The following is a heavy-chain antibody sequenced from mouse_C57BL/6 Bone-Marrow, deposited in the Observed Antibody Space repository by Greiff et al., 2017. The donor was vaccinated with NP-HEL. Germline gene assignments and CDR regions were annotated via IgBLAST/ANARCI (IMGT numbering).Heavy chain of an antibody. V-gene: IGHV3-1*01. CDR3: ARGRKLLRYFDV. CDR1: GYSITSGYD. CDR2: ISYSGST. Sequence: EVKLQESGPGMVKPSQSLSLTCTVTGYSITSGYDWHWIRHFPGNKLEWMGYISYSGSTNYNPSLKSRISITHDTSKNHFFLKLNSVTTEDTATYYCARGRKLLRYFDVWGTGTTVTVSS. J-gene: IGHJ1*03. D-gene: IGHD1-1*01.